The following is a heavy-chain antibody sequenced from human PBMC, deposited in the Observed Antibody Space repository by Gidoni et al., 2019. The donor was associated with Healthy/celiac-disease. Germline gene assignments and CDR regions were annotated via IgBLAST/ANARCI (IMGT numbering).Heavy chain of an antibody. CDR1: GFTFSSYG. V-gene: IGHV3-33*01. Sequence: QVQLVESGGGVVQPGRSLRLSCAASGFTFSSYGMHGVRQAPGKGLEWVAVIWYDGSNKYYADSVKGRFTISRDNSKNTLYLQMNSLRAEDTAVYYCAADYGDYAHFDYWGQGTLVTVSS. CDR2: IWYDGSNK. D-gene: IGHD4-17*01. J-gene: IGHJ4*02. CDR3: AADYGDYAHFDY.